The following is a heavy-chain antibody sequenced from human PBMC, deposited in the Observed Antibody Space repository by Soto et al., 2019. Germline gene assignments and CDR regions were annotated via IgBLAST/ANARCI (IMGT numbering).Heavy chain of an antibody. D-gene: IGHD6-13*01. V-gene: IGHV3-33*01. CDR1: GFTFSSYG. CDR3: ARDGRDSSSWYPWYYYYGMDV. J-gene: IGHJ6*02. CDR2: IWYDGSNK. Sequence: QVQLVESGGGVVQPGRSLRLSCAASGFTFSSYGMHWVRQAPGKGLEWVAVIWYDGSNKYYADSVKGRFTISRDNSKNTLYLQMNSLRAEDTAVYYCARDGRDSSSWYPWYYYYGMDVWGQGTTVTVSS.